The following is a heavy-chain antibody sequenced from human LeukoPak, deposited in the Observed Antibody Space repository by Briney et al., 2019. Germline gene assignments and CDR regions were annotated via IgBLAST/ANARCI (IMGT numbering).Heavy chain of an antibody. D-gene: IGHD2-2*01. CDR2: IYYSGST. CDR3: ARIAWTYQLLYYFDY. CDR1: GGSISSYY. Sequence: PSETLSLTCTVSGGSISSYYWSWIRQPPGKGLEWIGYIYYSGSTNYNPSLKSRVTISVDTSKNQFSLKLSSVTAADTAVYYCARIAWTYQLLYYFDYWGQGTLVTVSS. V-gene: IGHV4-59*01. J-gene: IGHJ4*02.